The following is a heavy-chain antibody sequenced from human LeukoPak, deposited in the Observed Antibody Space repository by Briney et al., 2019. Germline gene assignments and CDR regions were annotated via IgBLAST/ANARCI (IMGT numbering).Heavy chain of an antibody. CDR3: ARKTDSGGQGDY. CDR1: GGSISSGSYY. V-gene: IGHV4-61*02. D-gene: IGHD3-22*01. CDR2: IYTSGST. J-gene: IGHJ4*02. Sequence: PSQTLSLTCTVSGGSISSGSYYWSWIRQPAGKGLEWIGRIYTSGSTNYNPSLKSRVTISVDTSKNQFSLKLSSVTAADTAVYYCARKTDSGGQGDYWGPGTLVTVSS.